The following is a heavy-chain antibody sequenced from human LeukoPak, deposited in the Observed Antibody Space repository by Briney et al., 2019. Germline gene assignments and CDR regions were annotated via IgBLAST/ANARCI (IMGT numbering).Heavy chain of an antibody. D-gene: IGHD3-3*01. V-gene: IGHV3-7*01. J-gene: IGHJ4*02. CDR3: AAPYYDYWSSYSGY. Sequence: GGSLRLSCAASGLTLSNHWMSWVRQAPGKGLEWVANINQDGSEKQYVDSVRGRFTISRDNAKNSLYLQMNSLRAEGTAVYYCAAPYYDYWSSYSGYWGQGTLVTVSS. CDR1: GLTLSNHW. CDR2: INQDGSEK.